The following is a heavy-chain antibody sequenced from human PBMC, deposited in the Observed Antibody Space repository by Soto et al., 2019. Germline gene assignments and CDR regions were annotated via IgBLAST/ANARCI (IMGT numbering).Heavy chain of an antibody. CDR2: INHSGNN. CDR3: ARGGSNDWQVALDI. CDR1: GGSFSTYY. Sequence: QLQQWGAGLLKPSETLSLTCVVSGGSFSTYYYNWIRQSPGKGLEWIGEINHSGNNNYSPSLKSRVTMSLDTSKNQFSLKMTSVTAADTAVYYCARGGSNDWQVALDIWGQVTMGTVSS. J-gene: IGHJ3*02. V-gene: IGHV4-34*01. D-gene: IGHD3-9*01.